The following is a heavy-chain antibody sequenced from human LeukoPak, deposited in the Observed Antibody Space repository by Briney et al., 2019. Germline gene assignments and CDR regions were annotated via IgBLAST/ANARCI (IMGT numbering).Heavy chain of an antibody. CDR2: IMEYGSVQ. Sequence: PGGSLRLSCAASGFTFSKSWMSWVRQAPGKGLEWVACIMEYGSVQKYVDSVRGRFTISRDNARSSLYLQMNSLRVEDTAVYYCAKDRIGGALEFWGQGTLATVSS. V-gene: IGHV3-7*01. D-gene: IGHD4-23*01. CDR3: AKDRIGGALEF. CDR1: GFTFSKSW. J-gene: IGHJ4*02.